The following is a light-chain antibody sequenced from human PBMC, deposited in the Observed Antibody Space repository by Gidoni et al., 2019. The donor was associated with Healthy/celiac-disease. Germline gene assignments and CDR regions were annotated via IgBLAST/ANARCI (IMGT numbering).Light chain of an antibody. Sequence: SSEQTQDTAVSVALGQTVSITCQGDSLRSYYASWYQQKPGQAPVPVIYGKPNRPSGIPDRFSGSSSGNTASLTITGAQAEDEADYYCNSRDSSGNHLRVVFGGGTKLTVL. J-gene: IGLJ2*01. V-gene: IGLV3-19*01. CDR3: NSRDSSGNHLRVV. CDR1: SLRSYY. CDR2: GKP.